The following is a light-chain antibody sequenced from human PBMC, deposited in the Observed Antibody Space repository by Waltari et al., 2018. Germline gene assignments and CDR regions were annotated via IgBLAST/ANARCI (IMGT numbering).Light chain of an antibody. J-gene: IGKJ2*01. CDR2: DAS. Sequence: IVLTQSPGTLSLSPGQRATLSCRASQSVGRNYVAWYQQNPGQAPRLRIYDASSRAAGIPDRFSGSGSGTDFTLTISRLEPEDFGVYYCQQFDSSPPMYTFGQGTKLEIK. CDR3: QQFDSSPPMYT. V-gene: IGKV3-20*01. CDR1: QSVGRNY.